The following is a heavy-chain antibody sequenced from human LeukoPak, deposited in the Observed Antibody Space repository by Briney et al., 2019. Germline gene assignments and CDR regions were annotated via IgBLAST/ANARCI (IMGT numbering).Heavy chain of an antibody. J-gene: IGHJ4*02. CDR3: AKDYSGQGYSSGILDY. CDR2: ISYDGSNK. CDR1: GFTFSSYG. Sequence: GGSLRLSCAASGFTFSSYGMHWVRQAPGKGPEWVAVISYDGSNKYYADSVKGRFTISRDNSKNTLYLQMNSLRAEATAVYYCAKDYSGQGYSSGILDYWGQGTLVTVSS. V-gene: IGHV3-30*18. D-gene: IGHD5-18*01.